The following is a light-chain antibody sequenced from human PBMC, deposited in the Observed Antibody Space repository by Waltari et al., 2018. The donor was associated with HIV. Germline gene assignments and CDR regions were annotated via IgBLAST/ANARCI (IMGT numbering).Light chain of an antibody. J-gene: IGLJ3*02. Sequence: QSVLTQPPSVSGAPGQRVTIFCTGSSPNIGAGHAVHWYQLLPGNAPKVVIFDTSGRPAGVPARFSGSRSGTSASLAINELRAEDEADYYCHSHAGNLGVFGGGTKVTVL. CDR3: HSHAGNLGV. CDR1: SPNIGAGHA. V-gene: IGLV1-40*01. CDR2: DTS.